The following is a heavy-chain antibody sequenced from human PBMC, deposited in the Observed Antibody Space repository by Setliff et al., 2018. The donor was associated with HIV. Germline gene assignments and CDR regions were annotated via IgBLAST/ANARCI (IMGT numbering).Heavy chain of an antibody. CDR1: GFTFNTAW. CDR3: ARVSGPFDY. CDR2: IRSSGSTI. V-gene: IGHV3-11*04. D-gene: IGHD6-25*01. J-gene: IGHJ4*02. Sequence: GGSLRLSCAASGFTFNTAWMSWVRQAPGKGLEWVGHIRSSGSTIYYVDSVKGRFTISRDNAKESVYLQMNSLRVEESAVYYCARVSGPFDYWGPGTLVTVSS.